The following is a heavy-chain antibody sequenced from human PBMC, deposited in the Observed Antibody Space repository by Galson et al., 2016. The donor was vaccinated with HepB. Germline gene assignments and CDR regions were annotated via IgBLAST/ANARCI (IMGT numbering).Heavy chain of an antibody. Sequence: PALVKPTQTLRLTCTFSGLSLTTGGTCVSWIRQAPGKALEWLARIDWDDDKYYSTSLKHRLTISKDTSRNQVVLTVTNMDPVDTATYYCARMGYNSTWGWFDPRGQGTLVTVSS. CDR2: IDWDDDK. CDR3: ARMGYNSTWGWFDP. CDR1: GLSLTTGGTC. D-gene: IGHD5-12*01. J-gene: IGHJ5*02. V-gene: IGHV2-70*11.